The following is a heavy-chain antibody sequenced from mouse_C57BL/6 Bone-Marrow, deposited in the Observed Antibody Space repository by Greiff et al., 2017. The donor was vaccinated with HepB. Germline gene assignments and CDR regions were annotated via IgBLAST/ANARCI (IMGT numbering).Heavy chain of an antibody. CDR3: TVKVFWADH. CDR2: IRLKSDNYAT. J-gene: IGHJ2*01. CDR1: GFTFSNYW. Sequence: EVKLVESGGGLVQPGGSMKLSCVASGFTFSNYWMNWVRQSPEKGLEWVAQIRLKSDNYATHYAESVKGRFTISRDDSKSSVYLQMNNLRAEDTGIYYCTVKVFWADHWGQGTTPTVSS. V-gene: IGHV6-3*01. D-gene: IGHD4-1*01.